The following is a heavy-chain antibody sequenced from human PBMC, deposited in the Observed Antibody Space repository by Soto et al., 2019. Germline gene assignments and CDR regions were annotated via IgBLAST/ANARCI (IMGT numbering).Heavy chain of an antibody. CDR3: ARVGGYYDSSGYYDY. Sequence: ASVKVSCKASGGTFSSYTISWVRQAPGQGLEWMGRIIPILGIANYAQKFQGRVTITADKSTSTAYMELSSLRSEDTAVYYCARVGGYYDSSGYYDYWGQGTLVTVSS. D-gene: IGHD3-22*01. J-gene: IGHJ4*02. CDR1: GGTFSSYT. V-gene: IGHV1-69*02. CDR2: IIPILGIA.